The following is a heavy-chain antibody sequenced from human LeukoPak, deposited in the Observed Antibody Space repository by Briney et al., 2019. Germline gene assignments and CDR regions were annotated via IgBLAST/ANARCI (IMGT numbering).Heavy chain of an antibody. Sequence: GRSLRLSCAASGFTFSSYAMHWVRQAPGKGLEWVAVISYDGSNKYYADSVKGRFTISRDNSKNTLYLQMNSLRAEDTAVYYCAREELLWSFDIWGQGTMVTVSS. CDR2: ISYDGSNK. J-gene: IGHJ3*02. D-gene: IGHD3-10*01. CDR1: GFTFSSYA. V-gene: IGHV3-30-3*01. CDR3: AREELLWSFDI.